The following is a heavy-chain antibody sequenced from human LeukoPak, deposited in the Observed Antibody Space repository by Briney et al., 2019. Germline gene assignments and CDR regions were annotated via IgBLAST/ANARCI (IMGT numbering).Heavy chain of an antibody. D-gene: IGHD3-22*01. CDR3: AGLVGRYSSGLYYYYFDY. CDR2: MYLSGTA. J-gene: IGHJ4*02. CDR1: GDSINSLDL. Sequence: SGTLSLTCTVSGDSINSLDLWSWVRQPPGKGLEWIGEMYLSGTAHSNPSVKSRVTISIDKSKNQFFLNLSSVTAADTAVYYCAGLVGRYSSGLYYYYFDYWGQGTLVTVSS. V-gene: IGHV4-4*02.